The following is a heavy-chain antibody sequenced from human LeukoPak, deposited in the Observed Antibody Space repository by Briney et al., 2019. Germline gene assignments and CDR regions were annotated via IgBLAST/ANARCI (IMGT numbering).Heavy chain of an antibody. CDR2: IYHTGNT. J-gene: IGHJ5*02. CDR3: ARGRYSSGWYKEKTWFDP. Sequence: PSETLSLTCTVSGVSLSRGGYSWTWIRQPPRKGLEWIGDIYHTGNTNYNPSLKSRFTISVDASKNQVSLRLTSVTAADTAVYYCARGRYSSGWYKEKTWFDPWGQGILVTVSS. D-gene: IGHD6-19*01. V-gene: IGHV4-30-4*07. CDR1: GVSLSRGGYS.